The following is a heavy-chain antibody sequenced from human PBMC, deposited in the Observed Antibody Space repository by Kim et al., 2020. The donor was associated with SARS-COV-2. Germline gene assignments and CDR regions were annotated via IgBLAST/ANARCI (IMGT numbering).Heavy chain of an antibody. V-gene: IGHV3-23*01. CDR3: AKSAGVVVAATSAFDI. J-gene: IGHJ3*02. Sequence: SVKGRFTISRDNSKNTLYLQMNSLRAEDTAVYYCAKSAGVVVAATSAFDIWGQGTMVTVSS. D-gene: IGHD2-15*01.